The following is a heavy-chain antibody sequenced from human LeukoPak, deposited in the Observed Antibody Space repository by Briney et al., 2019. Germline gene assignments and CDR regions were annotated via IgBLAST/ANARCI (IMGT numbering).Heavy chain of an antibody. CDR2: IYYSGST. V-gene: IGHV4-59*01. CDR3: ARLRGQQLAPDYYYYYGMDV. CDR1: GGSISSYY. Sequence: PSETLSLTCTVSGGSISSYYWSWIRQPPGKGLEWIGYIYYSGSTNYNPSLKSRVTISVDTSKNQFSLKLSSVTAVDTAVYYCARLRGQQLAPDYYYYYGMDVWGKGTTVTVSS. J-gene: IGHJ6*04. D-gene: IGHD6-13*01.